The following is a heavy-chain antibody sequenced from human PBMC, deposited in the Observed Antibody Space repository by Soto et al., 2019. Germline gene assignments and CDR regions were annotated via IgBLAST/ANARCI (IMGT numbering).Heavy chain of an antibody. V-gene: IGHV4-59*01. Sequence: PSETLSLTCTVSGGSISSYYWSWIRQPPGKGLEWIGYIYYSGSTNYNPSLKSRVTISVDTSKNQFSLKLSSVTAADTAVYYCARDRVAVAGRWWFDXWGQGTLVTVSX. CDR1: GGSISSYY. CDR3: ARDRVAVAGRWWFDX. J-gene: IGHJ5*02. CDR2: IYYSGST. D-gene: IGHD6-19*01.